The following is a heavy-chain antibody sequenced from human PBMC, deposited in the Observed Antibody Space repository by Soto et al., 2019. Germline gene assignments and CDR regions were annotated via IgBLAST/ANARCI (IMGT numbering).Heavy chain of an antibody. CDR1: GTIFSSYT. CDR2: IIPILGET. Sequence: QVQLVQSGAEVKKPGSSVRVSCKASGTIFSSYTISWVRQAPGQGLEWMGRIIPILGETNSAQKFQGRVTLTADKSTNTAYMQLNSLRLEDTAVCYCARGLGGRMDVWGQGTTVTVSS. J-gene: IGHJ6*02. D-gene: IGHD3-16*01. V-gene: IGHV1-69*08. CDR3: ARGLGGRMDV.